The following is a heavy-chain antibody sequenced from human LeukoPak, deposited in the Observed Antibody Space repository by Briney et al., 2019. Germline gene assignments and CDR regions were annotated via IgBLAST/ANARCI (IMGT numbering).Heavy chain of an antibody. CDR1: SGSFGGYY. D-gene: IGHD2-15*01. J-gene: IGHJ4*02. CDR3: ARDGVGYCSGGSCHGHQTY. Sequence: SETLSLTCDVYSGSFGGYYWSWIRQPPGKGLEWIGEINHSGSTSYNPSLKSRVSISVDASKNQFSLKLSSVTAADTAVYYCARDGVGYCSGGSCHGHQTYWGQGTLVTVSS. V-gene: IGHV4-34*01. CDR2: INHSGST.